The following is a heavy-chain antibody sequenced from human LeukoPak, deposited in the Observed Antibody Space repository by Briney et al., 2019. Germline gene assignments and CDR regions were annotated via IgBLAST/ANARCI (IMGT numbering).Heavy chain of an antibody. D-gene: IGHD3-10*01. CDR1: GFTFSSYW. CDR2: IYSGGSST. CDR3: ARALDGSGSRSFDY. V-gene: IGHV3-74*01. Sequence: GGSLRLSCAASGFTFSSYWMHWVRQAPGKGLVWVSRIYSGGSSTDYADSVKGRFTISRDNSKNTLYLQINSLRAEDTAVYYCARALDGSGSRSFDYWGQGTLVTVSS. J-gene: IGHJ4*02.